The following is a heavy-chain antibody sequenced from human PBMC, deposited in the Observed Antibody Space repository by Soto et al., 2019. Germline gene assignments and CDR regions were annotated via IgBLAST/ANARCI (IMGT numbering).Heavy chain of an antibody. Sequence: SETLSLTCTVSGGSISSYYWSWIRQPPGKGLEWIGYIYYSGSTNYNPSLKSRVTISVDTSKNQFSLKLSSVTAADTAVYYCARHAGGTYYDFWSGYYISGYYYYYYMDVWGKGTTVTVSS. CDR2: IYYSGST. V-gene: IGHV4-59*08. CDR1: GGSISSYY. D-gene: IGHD3-3*01. J-gene: IGHJ6*03. CDR3: ARHAGGTYYDFWSGYYISGYYYYYYMDV.